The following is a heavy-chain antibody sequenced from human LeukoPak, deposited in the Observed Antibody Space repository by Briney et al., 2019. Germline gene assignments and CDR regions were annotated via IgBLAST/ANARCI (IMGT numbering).Heavy chain of an antibody. CDR2: FDPEDGET. CDR1: GYTFTAYS. Sequence: APVKVSSTASGYTFTAYSMHWVRQAPGKRLEWMGGFDPEDGETIYAQKFQGRVTMTEDTSTDTAYMELSSLRSEDTAVYYCATAPYLRALTDWGQGTLVTVSS. J-gene: IGHJ4*02. CDR3: ATAPYLRALTD. D-gene: IGHD5-12*01. V-gene: IGHV1-24*01.